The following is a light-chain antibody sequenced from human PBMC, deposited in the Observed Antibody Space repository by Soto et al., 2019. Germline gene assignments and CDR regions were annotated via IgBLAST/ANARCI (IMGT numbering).Light chain of an antibody. J-gene: IGKJ1*01. CDR3: QQYNNWPRT. CDR1: QTISSW. Sequence: DIQMTQSPSTLSGSVGDRVTITCRASQTISSWLAWYQQKPGKAPKLLIYKASTLKSGVPSRFRGSGSGTECTLPISSLQSEDFAVYYCQQYNNWPRTFGQGTKVDIK. V-gene: IGKV1-5*03. CDR2: KAS.